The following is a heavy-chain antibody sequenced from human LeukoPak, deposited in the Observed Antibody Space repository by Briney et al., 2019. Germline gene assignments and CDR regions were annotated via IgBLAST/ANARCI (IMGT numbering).Heavy chain of an antibody. CDR2: ITSKAYGGTA. J-gene: IGHJ3*02. V-gene: IGHV3-49*04. CDR3: TRDREAAAGINALDI. CDR1: GGTFGDYA. D-gene: IGHD6-13*01. Sequence: GGSLRLSRTPSGGTFGDYAMSWVRQAPGKGLEWVGFITSKAYGGTAEYAASVKGRFTISRDDSKSLAYLQMNSLKTEDTAVYYCTRDREAAAGINALDIWGQGTMVTVSS.